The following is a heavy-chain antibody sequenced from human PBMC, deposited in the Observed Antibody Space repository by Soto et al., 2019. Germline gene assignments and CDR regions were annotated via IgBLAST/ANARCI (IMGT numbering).Heavy chain of an antibody. Sequence: QVQLVQSGAEVKKPGSSVKVSCKASGGTFSSYAISWVRQAPGQGLEWMGGIIPIFGTANYAQKFQGRVTIPADESTSTAYMELSSLRSEDTAVYYCARARDIVVVPAAYYYYGMDVWGQGTTVTVSS. CDR3: ARARDIVVVPAAYYYYGMDV. V-gene: IGHV1-69*01. J-gene: IGHJ6*02. CDR2: IIPIFGTA. D-gene: IGHD2-2*01. CDR1: GGTFSSYA.